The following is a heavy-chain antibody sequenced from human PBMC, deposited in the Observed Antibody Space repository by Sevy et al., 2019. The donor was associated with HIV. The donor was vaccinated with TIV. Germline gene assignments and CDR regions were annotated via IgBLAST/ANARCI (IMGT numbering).Heavy chain of an antibody. CDR2: MNPNSGNT. CDR1: GYTFTSYD. V-gene: IGHV1-8*01. D-gene: IGHD4-4*01. J-gene: IGHJ6*02. CDR3: AREASNFSYYYYGMDV. Sequence: VSVKVSCKASGYTFTSYDINWVRQATGQGLEWMGWMNPNSGNTGYAQKFQGRVTMTRNTSISTAYMELSSLRSEDTAVYYCAREASNFSYYYYGMDVWGQGTTVTVSS.